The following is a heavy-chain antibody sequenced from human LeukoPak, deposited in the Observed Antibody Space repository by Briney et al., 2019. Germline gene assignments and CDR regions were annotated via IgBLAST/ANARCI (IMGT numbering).Heavy chain of an antibody. CDR1: GFTFSSYG. CDR3: ARDMGMVRGDY. J-gene: IGHJ4*02. D-gene: IGHD6-13*01. CDR2: IWYDGSNK. V-gene: IGHV3-33*01. Sequence: GRSLRLSCAASGFTFSSYGMHWVRQAPGKGLEWVAVIWYDGSNKYYADSVKGRFTISRDNSKNTLYLQMNSLGAEDTAVYYCARDMGMVRGDYWGQGTLVTVSS.